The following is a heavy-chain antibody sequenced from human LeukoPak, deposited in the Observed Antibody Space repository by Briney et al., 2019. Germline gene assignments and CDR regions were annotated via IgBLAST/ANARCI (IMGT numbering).Heavy chain of an antibody. Sequence: ASVKVSCKASGYTFTDYFMHWVRQAPGQGLEWMGRINPNSGSTNYAQKFQGRVTMTRDTSISTAYMELSRLRSDDTAVYYCARAGIVVVPAAMLNYWGQGTLVTVSS. CDR2: INPNSGST. CDR1: GYTFTDYF. CDR3: ARAGIVVVPAAMLNY. D-gene: IGHD2-2*01. V-gene: IGHV1-2*06. J-gene: IGHJ4*02.